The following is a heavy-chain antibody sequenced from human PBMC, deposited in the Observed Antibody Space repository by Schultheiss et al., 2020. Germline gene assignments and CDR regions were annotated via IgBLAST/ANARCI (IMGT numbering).Heavy chain of an antibody. CDR2: IYYSGST. J-gene: IGHJ6*02. CDR3: ARGPYYDILTGYHPQYYYYGMDV. D-gene: IGHD3-9*01. CDR1: GGSFSGYY. V-gene: IGHV4-59*12. Sequence: TLSLTCAVYGGSFSGYYWSWIRQPPGKGLEWIGYIYYSGSTNYNPSLKSRVTISVDTSKNQFSLKLSSVTAADTAVYYCARGPYYDILTGYHPQYYYYGMDVWGQGTTVTVSS.